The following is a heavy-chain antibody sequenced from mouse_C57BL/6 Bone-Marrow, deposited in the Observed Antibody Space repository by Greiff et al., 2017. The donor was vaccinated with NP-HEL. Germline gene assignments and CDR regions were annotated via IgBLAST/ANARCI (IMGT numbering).Heavy chain of an antibody. CDR3: AREWDNFLAY. CDR1: GYTFTSYW. CDR2: IYPGSGST. J-gene: IGHJ3*01. V-gene: IGHV1-55*01. Sequence: QVQLKQPGAELVKPGASVKMSCKASGYTFTSYWITWVKQRPGQGLEWIGDIYPGSGSTNYNEKFKSKATLTVDTSSSTAYMQLSSLTSEDAAVYYCAREWDNFLAYWGQGTLVTVSA. D-gene: IGHD1-3*01.